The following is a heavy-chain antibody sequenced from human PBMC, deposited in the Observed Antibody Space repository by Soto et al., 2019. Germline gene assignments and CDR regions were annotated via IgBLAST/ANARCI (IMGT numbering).Heavy chain of an antibody. CDR1: GGSITSSSHF. CDR2: IYFTGNT. D-gene: IGHD6-25*01. Sequence: PSETLSLTCTVSGGSITSSSHFWGWVRQPPGKGLEWIGTIYFTGNTYYTPSLKSRLTMSIDTSKNEFSLRLNSVTAAEKDVYYCEGQTFTIAAASYGRSNWFDPWGTGNMVTVSS. J-gene: IGHJ5*02. V-gene: IGHV4-39*01. CDR3: EGQTFTIAAASYGRSNWFDP.